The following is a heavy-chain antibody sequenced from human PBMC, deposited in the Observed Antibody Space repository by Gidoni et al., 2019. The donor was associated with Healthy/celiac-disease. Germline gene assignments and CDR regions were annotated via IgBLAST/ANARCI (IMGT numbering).Heavy chain of an antibody. CDR1: GFTFSSYS. Sequence: EVQLVESGGGLVKPGGSLRLSCAASGFTFSSYSMNWVRQAPGKGLEWVSSISSSSSYIYYADSVKGRFTISRDNAKNSLYLQMNSLRAEDTAVYYCARDTYYYDSSGYYYKGAFDIWGQGTMVTVSS. CDR2: ISSSSSYI. CDR3: ARDTYYYDSSGYYYKGAFDI. D-gene: IGHD3-22*01. V-gene: IGHV3-21*01. J-gene: IGHJ3*02.